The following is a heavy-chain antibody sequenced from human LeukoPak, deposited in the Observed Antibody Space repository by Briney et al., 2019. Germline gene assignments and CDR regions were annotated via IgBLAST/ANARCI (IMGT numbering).Heavy chain of an antibody. CDR1: GYTFNVYY. CDR2: INPDSGST. V-gene: IGHV1-2*02. CDR3: ARERAPGWFDY. Sequence: SVNVSCKASGYTFNVYYMHWVRQAPGLGLEWMGWINPDSGSTNYAQKFQGRVTMTRDTSISTAYMEVRRLRSDDTAVYYCARERAPGWFDYWGQGTLVTVSS. J-gene: IGHJ4*02. D-gene: IGHD6-19*01.